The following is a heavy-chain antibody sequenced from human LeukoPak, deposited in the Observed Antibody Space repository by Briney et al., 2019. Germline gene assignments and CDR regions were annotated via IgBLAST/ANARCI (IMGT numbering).Heavy chain of an antibody. D-gene: IGHD4-17*01. CDR3: AKRSSDYGDYVTYFDY. Sequence: PGGSLRLSCAASGFSFISYGMHWVRQAPGKGLEWVGVISDDGRNKKYADSVKGRFTISRDNSKDTLYLQMNSLRDEDTAVYYCAKRSSDYGDYVTYFDYWGQGTLVTVSS. V-gene: IGHV3-30*18. CDR2: ISDDGRNK. J-gene: IGHJ4*02. CDR1: GFSFISYG.